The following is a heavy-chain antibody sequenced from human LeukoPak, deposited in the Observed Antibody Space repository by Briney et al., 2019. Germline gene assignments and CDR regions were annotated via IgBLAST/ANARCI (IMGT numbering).Heavy chain of an antibody. J-gene: IGHJ6*03. CDR2: ISSSGSTI. CDR1: GFTFSSYE. Sequence: PGGSLRLSCAASGFTFSSYEMNWVRQAPGKGLEWVSYISSSGSTIYYADSVKGRFTISRDNAKNSLYLQMNSLRAENTAVYYCARAVAGTYYYYYMDVWGKGTTVTVSS. V-gene: IGHV3-48*03. D-gene: IGHD6-19*01. CDR3: ARAVAGTYYYYYMDV.